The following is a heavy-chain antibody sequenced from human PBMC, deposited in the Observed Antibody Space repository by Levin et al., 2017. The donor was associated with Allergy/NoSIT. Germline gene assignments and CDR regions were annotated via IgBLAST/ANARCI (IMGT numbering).Heavy chain of an antibody. CDR2: ISAYNGNT. CDR3: TRDLGLDTTMIFFDY. V-gene: IGHV1-18*04. J-gene: IGHJ4*02. Sequence: ASVKVSCKASGYSFTSFGISWVRQAPGQGLEWMGWISAYNGNTKYARKFQGRVTMTTEISTSTAYMELRSLRFDDTAVFYCTRDLGLDTTMIFFDYWGQGSLVTVSS. D-gene: IGHD5-18*01. CDR1: GYSFTSFG.